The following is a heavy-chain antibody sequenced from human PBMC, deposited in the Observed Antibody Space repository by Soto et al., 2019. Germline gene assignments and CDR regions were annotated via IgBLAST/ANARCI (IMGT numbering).Heavy chain of an antibody. CDR1: GFPFSSYA. CDR3: AKVHGSGSYNNLPDY. V-gene: IGHV3-23*01. CDR2: ISGSGGST. Sequence: GGSLRLSCAASGFPFSSYAMTWVRQAPGKGLEWVSLISGSGGSTYYADSVKGRFTISRDNSRDTLYLQMNSLRAEDTAVYYCAKVHGSGSYNNLPDYCGQGTLVTVSS. D-gene: IGHD3-10*01. J-gene: IGHJ4*02.